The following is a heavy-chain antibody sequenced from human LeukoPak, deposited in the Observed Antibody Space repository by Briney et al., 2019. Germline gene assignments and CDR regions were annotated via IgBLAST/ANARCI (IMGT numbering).Heavy chain of an antibody. CDR1: GFTFSSYG. V-gene: IGHV3-30*18. Sequence: PGGSLRLSCAASGFTFSSYGMPWVRQAPGKGLEWLAVIPYDGSNKYYADSVKGRFTISRDNSKNTLFLQMNSLRADDTAVYYCAKNRIPTAITPDSWGQGTLVTVSS. CDR2: IPYDGSNK. J-gene: IGHJ5*01. CDR3: AKNRIPTAITPDS. D-gene: IGHD2-2*02.